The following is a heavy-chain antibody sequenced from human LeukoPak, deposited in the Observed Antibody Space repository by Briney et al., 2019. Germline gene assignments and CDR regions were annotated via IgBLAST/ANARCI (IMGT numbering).Heavy chain of an antibody. CDR3: ARGVGSSSWYPHLYFDY. D-gene: IGHD6-13*01. CDR2: INHSGST. CDR1: GGSFSGYY. J-gene: IGHJ4*02. Sequence: PSETLSLTCAVYGGSFSGYYWSWIRQPPGKGLEWIGEINHSGSTNYNPSLKSRVTISVDTSKNQFSLKLSSVTAADTAVYYCARGVGSSSWYPHLYFDYWGQGTLVTVSS. V-gene: IGHV4-34*01.